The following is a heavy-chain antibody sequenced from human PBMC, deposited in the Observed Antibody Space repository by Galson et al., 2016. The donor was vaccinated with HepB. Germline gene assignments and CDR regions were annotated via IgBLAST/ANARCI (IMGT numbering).Heavy chain of an antibody. J-gene: IGHJ3*02. V-gene: IGHV1-46*01. CDR3: ALAVDYGDPDALDI. CDR2: IDPSGGYT. D-gene: IGHD4-17*01. Sequence: SVKVSCKASGYTLSSLYMHWVRQAPGRGLEWMGRIDPSGGYTVYAQKFQGRVTMTRDTSTSTAYMELSRLRNDDTAVYHCALAVDYGDPDALDIGGQGTKVTVSS. CDR1: GYTLSSLY.